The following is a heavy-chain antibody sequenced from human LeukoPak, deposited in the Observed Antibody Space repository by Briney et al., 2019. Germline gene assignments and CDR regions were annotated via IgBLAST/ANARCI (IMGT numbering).Heavy chain of an antibody. J-gene: IGHJ4*02. Sequence: GASVTDSCTASGYTFNTYAVIWVRQAPGQGLQWMGWISGNNANTIYARNFQGRVTMTTDTSTNSAYMELRSLRSDDSAVCYCARLILDRTGFYYFDYWGQGTPVTVSS. CDR3: ARLILDRTGFYYFDY. D-gene: IGHD3-22*01. CDR1: GYTFNTYA. CDR2: ISGNNANT. V-gene: IGHV1-18*01.